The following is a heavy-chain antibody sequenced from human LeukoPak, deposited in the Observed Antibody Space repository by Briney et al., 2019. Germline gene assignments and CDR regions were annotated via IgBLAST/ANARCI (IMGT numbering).Heavy chain of an antibody. CDR2: IIPIFGTA. CDR3: AREGRKGYCSSTSCYTPHWFDP. CDR1: GGTFSSYA. V-gene: IGHV1-69*05. Sequence: SVKVSCKASGGTFSSYAISWVRQAPGQGLEWMGGIIPIFGTANYAQKFQGRVTITTDESTSTAYMGLSSLRSEDTAVYYCAREGRKGYCSSTSCYTPHWFDPWGQGTLVTVSS. J-gene: IGHJ5*02. D-gene: IGHD2-2*02.